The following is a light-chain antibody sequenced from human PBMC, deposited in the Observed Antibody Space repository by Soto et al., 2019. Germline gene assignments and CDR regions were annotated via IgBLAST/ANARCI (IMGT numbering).Light chain of an antibody. J-gene: IGKJ1*01. CDR2: KAS. CDR3: QRYNSYWT. V-gene: IGKV1-5*03. Sequence: DIQMTQSPSTLSGSVGDRFTITCRASQTISSWLAWYQQKPGKAPKLLIYKASSLESGVPSRFSGSGSGTEFTLTISSLQPDDFATYYCQRYNSYWTFGQGTKVDIK. CDR1: QTISSW.